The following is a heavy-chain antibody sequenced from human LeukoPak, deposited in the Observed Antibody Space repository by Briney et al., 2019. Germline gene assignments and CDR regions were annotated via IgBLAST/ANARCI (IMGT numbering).Heavy chain of an antibody. Sequence: GGSLRLSCAASGFTFNTYSMNWVRQAPGKGLEWVSSISSSSSYIYNADSVKGRFTISRDNAKNSLYLQMNSLRAEDTAVYYCARDLGDSCGRYPVNFDYWGQGTLVTVSS. J-gene: IGHJ4*02. D-gene: IGHD2-15*01. CDR2: ISSSSSYI. V-gene: IGHV3-21*01. CDR3: ARDLGDSCGRYPVNFDY. CDR1: GFTFNTYS.